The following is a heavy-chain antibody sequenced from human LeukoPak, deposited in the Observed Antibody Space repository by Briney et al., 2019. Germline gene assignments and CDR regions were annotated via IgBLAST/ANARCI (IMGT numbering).Heavy chain of an antibody. Sequence: SETLSLTCTVSGGSISSYYWSWIRQPAGKGLEWIGYIYYSGSTNYNPSLKSRVTISVDTSKNQFSLKLNSVTAADTAVYYCARYDYGSGYPGSWLDPWGQGTLVTVSS. CDR1: GGSISSYY. CDR2: IYYSGST. CDR3: ARYDYGSGYPGSWLDP. D-gene: IGHD3-10*01. V-gene: IGHV4-59*08. J-gene: IGHJ5*02.